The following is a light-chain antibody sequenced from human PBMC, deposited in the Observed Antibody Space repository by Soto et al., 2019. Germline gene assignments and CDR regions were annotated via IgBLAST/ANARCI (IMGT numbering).Light chain of an antibody. V-gene: IGKV1-8*01. CDR2: AAS. CDR3: QQYYSYWT. Sequence: AIRMTQSPSSFSASTGDRVTITCRASQGISSDLAWYQQKPGKAPKLLIYAASTLQSGVPSRFSGSGSGTDFTLTISCLQSEDFATYYCQQYYSYWTFGQGTKVDI. J-gene: IGKJ1*01. CDR1: QGISSD.